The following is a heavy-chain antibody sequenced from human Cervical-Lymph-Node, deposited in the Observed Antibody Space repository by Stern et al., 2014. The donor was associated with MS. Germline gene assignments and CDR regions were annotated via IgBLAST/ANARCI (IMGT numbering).Heavy chain of an antibody. CDR1: GYTFTNYG. Sequence: VQLVQSGAEVRKPGASVKVSCKASGYTFTNYGFSWVRQAPGQGLECMGWISANNGNTNFAQKFQGRVTMSTDTSTSTAYMELRSLRSDDTAVYYCARDLSIAAAGPGYGMDVWGQGTTVTVSS. CDR2: ISANNGNT. CDR3: ARDLSIAAAGPGYGMDV. J-gene: IGHJ6*02. V-gene: IGHV1-18*01. D-gene: IGHD6-13*01.